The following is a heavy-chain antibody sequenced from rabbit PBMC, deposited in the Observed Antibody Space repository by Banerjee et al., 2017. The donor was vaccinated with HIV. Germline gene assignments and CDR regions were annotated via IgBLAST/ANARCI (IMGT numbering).Heavy chain of an antibody. Sequence: QEQLEESGGDLVKPEGSLTLTCTASGFSFSNKYVMCWVRQAPGKGLEWIACINTSSGNTVYANWAKGRFTISKTSSTTVTLQMTSLTAADTATYFCARTGYYSHGYAGFGLWGPGTLVTVS. J-gene: IGHJ6*01. CDR2: INTSSGNT. V-gene: IGHV1S45*01. CDR3: ARTGYYSHGYAGFGL. D-gene: IGHD6-1*01. CDR1: GFSFSNKYV.